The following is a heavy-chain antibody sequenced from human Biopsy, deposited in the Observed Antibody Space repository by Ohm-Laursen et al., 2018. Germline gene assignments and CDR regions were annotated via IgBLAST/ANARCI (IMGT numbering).Heavy chain of an antibody. J-gene: IGHJ5*02. CDR2: TYYRTKWFN. V-gene: IGHV6-1*01. Sequence: TLSLTCAISGDSVSNNDAAWSWIRQSPSGGLAWLGRTYYRTKWFNDYAVFVKSRIVIKPDTSKNQFSLQLSSVTPEDTAVYYCARETPTGIPFNWFDPGGQGALVTVSS. CDR3: ARETPTGIPFNWFDP. CDR1: GDSVSNNDAA. D-gene: IGHD1-1*01.